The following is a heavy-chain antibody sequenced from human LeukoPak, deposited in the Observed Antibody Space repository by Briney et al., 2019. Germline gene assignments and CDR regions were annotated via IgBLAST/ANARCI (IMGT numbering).Heavy chain of an antibody. CDR2: IYHSGST. V-gene: IGHV4-38-2*02. CDR3: ARDYSGTHLFDY. D-gene: IGHD3-10*01. Sequence: SETLSLTCTVSGYSISSGYYWGWIRQPPGKGLEWIGSIYHSGSTYYNPSLKSRVTISVDTSKNQFSLKLSSVTAADTAVYYCARDYSGTHLFDYWGQGTLVTVSS. J-gene: IGHJ4*02. CDR1: GYSISSGYY.